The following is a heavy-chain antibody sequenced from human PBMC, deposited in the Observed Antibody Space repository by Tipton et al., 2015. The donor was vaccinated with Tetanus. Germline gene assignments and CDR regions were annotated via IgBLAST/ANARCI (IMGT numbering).Heavy chain of an antibody. D-gene: IGHD2-2*01. J-gene: IGHJ6*02. Sequence: QSGPEVKKPGASVKVSCKASGYTFTSYGISWVRQAPGQGLEWMGWISAYNGNTNYAQKLQGRVTMTTDTSTSTAYMELRSLRSDDTAVYYGAREELVVVADYYYGMDVWGQGTTVTVSS. CDR3: AREELVVVADYYYGMDV. CDR2: ISAYNGNT. CDR1: GYTFTSYG. V-gene: IGHV1-18*01.